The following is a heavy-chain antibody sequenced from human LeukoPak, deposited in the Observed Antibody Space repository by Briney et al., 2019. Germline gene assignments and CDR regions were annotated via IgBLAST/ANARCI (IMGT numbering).Heavy chain of an antibody. CDR2: INHSGST. V-gene: IGHV4-34*01. D-gene: IGHD2-2*02. J-gene: IGHJ5*02. CDR3: ARGLVVPAAILMAGHNNWFDP. CDR1: GGSFSGYY. Sequence: SETLSLTCAVYGGSFSGYYGSWIRQPPGKGLEWIGEINHSGSTNYNPSLKSRVTISVDTSKNQFSLKLSSVTAADTAVYYCARGLVVPAAILMAGHNNWFDPWGQGTLVTVSS.